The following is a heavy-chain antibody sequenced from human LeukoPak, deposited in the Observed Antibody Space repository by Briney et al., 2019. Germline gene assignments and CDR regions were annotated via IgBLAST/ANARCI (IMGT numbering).Heavy chain of an antibody. D-gene: IGHD3-16*01. Sequence: GGSLRLSCAASGFTISDYILDWVRQPPGKGLEWVGRIRRGANSYTTEYAASVKGRFTISRDDSKNSLYLHMNSLKTEDTAVYHCSRDGGEGGNSAFDIWGQGTMVTVSS. J-gene: IGHJ3*02. CDR3: SRDGGEGGNSAFDI. V-gene: IGHV3-72*01. CDR2: IRRGANSYTT. CDR1: GFTISDYI.